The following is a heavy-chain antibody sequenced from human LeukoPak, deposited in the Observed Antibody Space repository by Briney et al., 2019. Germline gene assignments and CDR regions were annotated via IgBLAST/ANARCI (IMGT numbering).Heavy chain of an antibody. J-gene: IGHJ4*02. CDR2: INPNSGGT. CDR3: ARGYCSSTSCYDYFDY. D-gene: IGHD2-2*01. Sequence: ASVKVSCKASGYTFTGYYMHWVRQAPGQRLECIGWINPNSGGTNYAQKFQGRVTMTRDTSISTAYMELSSLRSDDTAVYYCARGYCSSTSCYDYFDYWGQGTPVTVSS. V-gene: IGHV1-2*02. CDR1: GYTFTGYY.